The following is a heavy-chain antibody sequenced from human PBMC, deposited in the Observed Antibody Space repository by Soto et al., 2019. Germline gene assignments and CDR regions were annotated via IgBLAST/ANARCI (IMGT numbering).Heavy chain of an antibody. J-gene: IGHJ4*02. CDR1: GFTFSSYG. CDR3: AKSSSIAARPLYFDY. V-gene: IGHV3-30*18. CDR2: ISYDGSNK. D-gene: IGHD6-6*01. Sequence: QVQLVESGGGVVQPGRSLRLSCAASGFTFSSYGMHWVRQAPGKGLEWVAVISYDGSNKYYADSVKGRFTISRDNSKNTLYLQMNSLRAEDTAVYYCAKSSSIAARPLYFDYWGQGTLVTVSS.